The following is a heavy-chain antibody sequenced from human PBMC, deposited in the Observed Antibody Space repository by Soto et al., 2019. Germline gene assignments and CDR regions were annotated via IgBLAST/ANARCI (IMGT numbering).Heavy chain of an antibody. J-gene: IGHJ3*02. CDR2: ISGSGGST. D-gene: IGHD5-12*01. CDR3: AKDGSGCPFYARCISGSDDAFDI. Sequence: EVQLLESGGGLVQPGGSLRLSCAASGFTFSSYAMSWVRQAPGKGLEWVSAISGSGGSTYYADSVKGRFTISRDNSKNTLYLQMNSLRAEDTAVYYCAKDGSGCPFYARCISGSDDAFDIWGQGTMVTVSS. V-gene: IGHV3-23*01. CDR1: GFTFSSYA.